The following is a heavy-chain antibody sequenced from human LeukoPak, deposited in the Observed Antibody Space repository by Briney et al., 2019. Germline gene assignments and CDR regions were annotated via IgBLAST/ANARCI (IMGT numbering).Heavy chain of an antibody. CDR1: GESFSGFY. V-gene: IGHV4-34*01. CDR2: INSNENT. CDR3: ARDGRGLGFYYYYMDV. Sequence: SETLSLTCAVYGESFSGFYWSWIRQPPGKALEWIGEINSNENTNYNPSLKSRVTISVDTSKNQFSLKLSSVTAADTAVYYCARDGRGLGFYYYYMDVWGKGTTVTVSS. J-gene: IGHJ6*03. D-gene: IGHD2-8*01.